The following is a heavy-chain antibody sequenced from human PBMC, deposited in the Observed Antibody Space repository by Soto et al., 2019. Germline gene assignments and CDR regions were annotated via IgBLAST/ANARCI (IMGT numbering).Heavy chain of an antibody. J-gene: IGHJ5*02. CDR1: TYSISSGYY. V-gene: IGHV4-38-2*02. Sequence: NPSETLALTCAVSTYSISSGYYWGWIRQPPGKGLEWIGSIYHSGNTYYNPSLKSRVTISVDTSKNQFSLKLNSVTAADTAVYYCARDFLSFDLWGQAALVTVSS. CDR3: ARDFLSFDL. CDR2: IYHSGNT. D-gene: IGHD3-22*01.